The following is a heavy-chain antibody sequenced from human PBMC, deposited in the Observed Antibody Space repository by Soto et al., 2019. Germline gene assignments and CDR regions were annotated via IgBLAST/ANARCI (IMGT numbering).Heavy chain of an antibody. J-gene: IGHJ4*02. V-gene: IGHV1-24*01. CDR2: FDPEDGET. Sequence: ASVKVSCKVSGYTLTELSMHWVRQAPGKGLEWMGGFDPEDGETIYAQKFQGRVTMTEDTSTDTAYMELSSLRSEDTAVYYCATLRQPITMVRGANTLADYWGQGTLVTVSS. CDR3: ATLRQPITMVRGANTLADY. D-gene: IGHD3-10*01. CDR1: GYTLTELS.